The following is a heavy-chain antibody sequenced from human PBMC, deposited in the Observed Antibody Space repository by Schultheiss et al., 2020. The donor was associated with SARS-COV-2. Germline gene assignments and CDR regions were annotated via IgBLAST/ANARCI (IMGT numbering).Heavy chain of an antibody. J-gene: IGHJ4*02. CDR2: INGNGGRT. D-gene: IGHD1-26*01. V-gene: IGHV3-64D*06. CDR1: GFTFSSYA. Sequence: GGSLRLSCLASGFTFSSYAIHWVRQAPGKGLEYVSGINGNGGRTLYADSVKGRFTISRDNSKDTLYLQMSSLRPEDTAVYYCARDEEGATDFDYWGQGTLVTVSS. CDR3: ARDEEGATDFDY.